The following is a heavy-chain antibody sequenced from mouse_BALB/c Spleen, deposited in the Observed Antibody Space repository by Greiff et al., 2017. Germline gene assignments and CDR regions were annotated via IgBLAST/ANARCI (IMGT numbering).Heavy chain of an antibody. CDR3: ARYEAYGNYVGAMDY. CDR2: ISYSGST. D-gene: IGHD2-1*01. V-gene: IGHV3-8*02. J-gene: IGHJ4*01. CDR1: GDSITSGY. Sequence: EVQVVESGPSLVKPSQTLSLTCSVTGDSITSGYWNWIRKFPGNKLEYMGYISYSGSTYYNPSLKSRISITRDTSKNQYYLQLNSVTTEDTATYYCARYEAYGNYVGAMDYWGQGTSVTVSS.